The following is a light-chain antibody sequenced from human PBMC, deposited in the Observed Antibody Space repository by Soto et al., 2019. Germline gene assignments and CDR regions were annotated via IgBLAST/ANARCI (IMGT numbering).Light chain of an antibody. CDR1: SSDVGGYNY. CDR3: SSYASSSSPYVV. CDR2: AVS. J-gene: IGLJ2*01. Sequence: QSALTQPASVSGSPVQSITISCTGTSSDVGGYNYVSWYQQHPGMAPKLMIYAVSNRPSGVSNRFSGSKSGNTASLTISGLQAEDEAHYYCSSYASSSSPYVVFGGGTKLTVL. V-gene: IGLV2-14*01.